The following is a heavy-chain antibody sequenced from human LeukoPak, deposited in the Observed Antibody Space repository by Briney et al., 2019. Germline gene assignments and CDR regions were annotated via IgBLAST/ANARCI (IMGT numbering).Heavy chain of an antibody. CDR1: GYTFSGSY. CDR3: ARSAEHCNNGVCFTDYYMDV. J-gene: IGHJ6*03. D-gene: IGHD2-8*01. Sequence: ASVKVSCKTSGYTFSGSYIHWVRQAPGQGLEWMGRINPNSGDTNYAQNFHGRVTMTRDTSITTAYMELSSLTSDDTAVYFCARSAEHCNNGVCFTDYYMDVWGKGTTVTVSS. CDR2: INPNSGDT. V-gene: IGHV1-2*06.